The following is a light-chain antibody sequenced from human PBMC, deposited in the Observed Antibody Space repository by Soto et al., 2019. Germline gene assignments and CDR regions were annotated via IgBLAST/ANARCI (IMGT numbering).Light chain of an antibody. CDR3: QQRSNWIT. V-gene: IGKV3D-20*02. CDR1: QSVSSSY. Sequence: EIVLTQSPGTLSLSPGERATLSCRASQSVSSSYLAWYQQKPGQAPRLLIYGASSRATGIPDRFSGSGSGTDFTLTISRLEPEDFALYYCQQRSNWITFGQGTRLEI. CDR2: GAS. J-gene: IGKJ5*01.